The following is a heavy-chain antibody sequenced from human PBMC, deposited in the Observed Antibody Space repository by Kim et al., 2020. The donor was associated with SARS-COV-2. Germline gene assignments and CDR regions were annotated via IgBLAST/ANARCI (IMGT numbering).Heavy chain of an antibody. CDR2: ISYDGRDK. J-gene: IGHJ2*01. CDR1: GFSFSSYG. Sequence: GGSLRLSCAASGFSFSSYGRNWVRQAPGKGREGVAFISYDGRDKFYADSVKGRFTISRDNSNNTLSLQTNSLRAEDTAVFYCARGPVDPKDGWYFEVWGR. CDR3: ARGPVDPKDGWYFEV. V-gene: IGHV3-33*01. D-gene: IGHD5-12*01.